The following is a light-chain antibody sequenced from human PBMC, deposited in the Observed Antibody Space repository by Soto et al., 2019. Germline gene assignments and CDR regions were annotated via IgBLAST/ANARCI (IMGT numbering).Light chain of an antibody. CDR1: QSISSW. CDR3: QQYNSYPYT. J-gene: IGKJ2*01. CDR2: KAS. V-gene: IGKV1-5*03. Sequence: DIQMTQSPSTLSTSVGDRVTITCRASQSISSWLAWYQQKPGKAPKLVIYKASSLESGVPSRFSGSGSGTEFTLTIXSLQPDDFAXYYCQQYNSYPYTFGQGTKLEIK.